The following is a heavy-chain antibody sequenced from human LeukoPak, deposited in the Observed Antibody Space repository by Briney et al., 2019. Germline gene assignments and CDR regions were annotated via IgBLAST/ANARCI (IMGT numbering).Heavy chain of an antibody. CDR3: ARNPRTRSWFDP. V-gene: IGHV4-59*01. CDR2: IYYSGST. CDR1: GGSISSYY. Sequence: SETLSLTCTVSGGSISSYYWSWIRQPPGKGLEWIGYIYYSGSTNYNPSLKSRVTISVDTSKNQFSLKLSSVTAADTAVYYCARNPRTRSWFDPWGQGTLVTVSS. J-gene: IGHJ5*02.